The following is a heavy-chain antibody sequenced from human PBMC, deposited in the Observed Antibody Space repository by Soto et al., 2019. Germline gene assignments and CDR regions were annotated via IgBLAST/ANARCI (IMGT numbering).Heavy chain of an antibody. Sequence: QVQLVQSGAEVKKPGASVKLSCRASGYTFTSYYMHWVRQAPGQGLEWMGIIDPSGGGTSYGQKFQGRLTMTRDTSTSTVYMELSSLRSEDTAVYYCARDRVDCSGGNCWRSVEDTWGQGTLVTVSS. J-gene: IGHJ5*02. V-gene: IGHV1-46*01. CDR3: ARDRVDCSGGNCWRSVEDT. CDR1: GYTFTSYY. CDR2: IDPSGGGT. D-gene: IGHD2-15*01.